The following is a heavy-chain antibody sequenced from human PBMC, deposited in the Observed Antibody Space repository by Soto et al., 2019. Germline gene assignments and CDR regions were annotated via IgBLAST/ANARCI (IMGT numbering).Heavy chain of an antibody. CDR2: ISAYNGNT. J-gene: IGHJ6*02. CDR1: GYTFTSYG. Sequence: QVQLVQSGAEVKKPGASVKVSCKASGYTFTSYGISWVRQAPGQGLEWMGWISAYNGNTNYAQKLKGRVTMTTYTYTSTDDMELRSLRSDDTAVYYCARVGHDSSGYYYYYYGMDVWGQGTTVTVSS. CDR3: ARVGHDSSGYYYYYYGMDV. D-gene: IGHD3-22*01. V-gene: IGHV1-18*04.